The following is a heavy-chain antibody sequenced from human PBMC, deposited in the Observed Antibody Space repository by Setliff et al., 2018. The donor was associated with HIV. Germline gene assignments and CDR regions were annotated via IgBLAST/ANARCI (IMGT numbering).Heavy chain of an antibody. J-gene: IGHJ6*02. CDR3: ASDFYDSSGYYGRARASYYYYGMDV. V-gene: IGHV1-18*01. Sequence: ASVKVSCKASGYTFTSYGICWVRQAPGQGLEWMGWISAYNGNTNYAQKLQGRVTMTTDTSTSTAYMELRSLRSDDTAVYYCASDFYDSSGYYGRARASYYYYGMDVWGQGTTVTVSS. CDR2: ISAYNGNT. CDR1: GYTFTSYG. D-gene: IGHD3-22*01.